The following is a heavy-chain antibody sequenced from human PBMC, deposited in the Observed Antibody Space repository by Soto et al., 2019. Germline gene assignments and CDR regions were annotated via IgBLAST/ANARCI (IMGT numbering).Heavy chain of an antibody. CDR1: GITFSSYA. CDR3: AKDTYYDVLTGTNAFDI. J-gene: IGHJ3*02. CDR2: ISGSGGST. Sequence: EVQMLESGGGLIQPGGSLRLSCAASGITFSSYAINWVRQAPGKGLEWVSGISGSGGSTYYADSVKGRFTISRDNSKNTLYLQMNSLRAEDTAVYYCAKDTYYDVLTGTNAFDIWGQGTMVTVSS. D-gene: IGHD3-9*01. V-gene: IGHV3-23*01.